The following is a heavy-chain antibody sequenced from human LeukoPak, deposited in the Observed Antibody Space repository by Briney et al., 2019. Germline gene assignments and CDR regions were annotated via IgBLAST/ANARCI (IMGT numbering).Heavy chain of an antibody. J-gene: IGHJ4*02. V-gene: IGHV3-30-3*01. CDR3: ARDLRGPSE. D-gene: IGHD4-17*01. CDR2: ISFDGNIK. CDR1: GFIFSSHS. Sequence: GRSLRLSCLASGFIFSSHSMHWVRQAPGEGLEWVAVISFDGNIKYYADSVQGRFTISRDNSKNTLYLQMISLRPEDTAVYYCARDLRGPSEWGQGSLVTVSS.